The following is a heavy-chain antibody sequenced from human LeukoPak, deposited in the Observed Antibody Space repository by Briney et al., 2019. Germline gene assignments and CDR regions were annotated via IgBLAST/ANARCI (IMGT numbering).Heavy chain of an antibody. V-gene: IGHV1-2*02. D-gene: IGHD1-26*01. CDR3: ARDFEAAFGIVGTTRPYNWFHP. CDR1: GYTFTGYY. J-gene: IGHJ5*02. Sequence: ASVKVSCKASGYTFTGYYMHWVRQAPGQGLEWMGWINPNSGGTNYAQKFQGRVTMTRDTSISTAYMELSRLRSDDTAVYYCARDFEAAFGIVGTTRPYNWFHPWGQGTLVTVSS. CDR2: INPNSGGT.